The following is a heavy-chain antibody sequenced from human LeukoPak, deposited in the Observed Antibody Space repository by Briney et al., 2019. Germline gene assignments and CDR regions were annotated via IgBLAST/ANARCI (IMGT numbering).Heavy chain of an antibody. D-gene: IGHD3-10*01. CDR3: AKDDGSGKNGMDV. Sequence: GGSLRLSCAASGFTFDDYAMHWVRQAPGKGLEWVSLISWDGGSTYYADSAKGRFTISRDNSKNSLYLQMNSLRAEDTALYYCAKDDGSGKNGMDVWGKGTTVTVSS. CDR1: GFTFDDYA. J-gene: IGHJ6*04. CDR2: ISWDGGST. V-gene: IGHV3-43D*04.